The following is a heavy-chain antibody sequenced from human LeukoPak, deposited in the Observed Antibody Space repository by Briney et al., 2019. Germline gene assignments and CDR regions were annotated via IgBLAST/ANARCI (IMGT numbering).Heavy chain of an antibody. V-gene: IGHV3-21*01. D-gene: IGHD2-2*01. J-gene: IGHJ4*02. Sequence: GGSLRLSCAASGFTFRSYAMHWVRQAPGKGLEWVSSISSSSSSYIYYADSVKGRFTISRDNAKNSLYLQMNSLRAEDTAVYYCARDSYLYLVESWGQGTLVTVSS. CDR3: ARDSYLYLVES. CDR2: ISSSSSSYI. CDR1: GFTFRSYA.